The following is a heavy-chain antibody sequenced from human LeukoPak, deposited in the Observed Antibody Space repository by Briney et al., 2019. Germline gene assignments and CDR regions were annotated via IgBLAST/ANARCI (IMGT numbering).Heavy chain of an antibody. J-gene: IGHJ5*02. D-gene: IGHD3-22*01. CDR2: ISAYNGNT. V-gene: IGHV1-18*01. Sequence: ASVKVSCKASGYTFTSYGISWVRQAPGQGLEWMGWISAYNGNTNYAQKLQGRVTMTTDTSTSTAYMELRSLRSDDTAVYYCARDSRYYDSSGYSGILGVGGWFDPWGQGTLVTVSS. CDR1: GYTFTSYG. CDR3: ARDSRYYDSSGYSGILGVGGWFDP.